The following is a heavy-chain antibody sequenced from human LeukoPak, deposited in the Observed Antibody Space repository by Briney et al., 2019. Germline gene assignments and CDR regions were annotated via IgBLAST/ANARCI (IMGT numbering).Heavy chain of an antibody. CDR1: GFTFSSYE. CDR3: ARDDVGSGWYV. V-gene: IGHV3-48*03. Sequence: PGGSLRLSCAASGFTFSSYEMNWVRQAPGKGLEWGSYISSSGSTIYYADSVKGRFTISRDNAKNSLYLQMNSLRAEDTAVYYCARDDVGSGWYVWGQGTLVTVSS. D-gene: IGHD6-19*01. J-gene: IGHJ4*02. CDR2: ISSSGSTI.